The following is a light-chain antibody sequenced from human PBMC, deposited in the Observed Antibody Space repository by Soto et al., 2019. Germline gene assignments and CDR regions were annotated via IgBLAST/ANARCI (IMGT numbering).Light chain of an antibody. Sequence: AVVTQPASVSGSPGQSITISCTGTSSDVGGYNYVSWYQQHPGKAPKLMIYEVSNRPSGVSNRFSGSKSGNTASLTISGLQAEDEADYYCSSYTSSSTQVFGTGTKLTVL. CDR3: SSYTSSSTQV. CDR1: SSDVGGYNY. J-gene: IGLJ1*01. CDR2: EVS. V-gene: IGLV2-14*01.